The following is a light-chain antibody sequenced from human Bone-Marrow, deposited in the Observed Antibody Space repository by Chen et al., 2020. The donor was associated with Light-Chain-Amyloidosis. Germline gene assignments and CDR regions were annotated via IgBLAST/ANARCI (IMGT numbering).Light chain of an antibody. CDR2: VVT. CDR1: SSDVGGYNY. CDR3: SSYTTTNTLV. V-gene: IGLV2-14*03. Sequence: QSALTQPASVSGSPGQSITISCTGTSSDVGGYNYVSWYQQHPGKAPKLIIYVVTSRPSGVSNRFYGPKSSNTASLTISGLQAEDEADYYCSSYTTTNTLVFGGGTKLTVL. J-gene: IGLJ2*01.